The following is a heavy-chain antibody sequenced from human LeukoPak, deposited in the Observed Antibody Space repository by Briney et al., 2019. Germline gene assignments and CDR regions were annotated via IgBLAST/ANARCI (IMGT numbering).Heavy chain of an antibody. CDR2: IYSGGST. CDR1: GFTVSSNY. Sequence: PGGSLRLSCAASGFTVSSNYMSWVRQAPGKGLEWVSVIYSGGSTYYADSMKGRFTISRDNSKNTLYLQMNSLRAEDTAVYYCARVTPYYYDSSGYYYAGYDAFDIWGQGTMVTVSS. D-gene: IGHD3-22*01. V-gene: IGHV3-66*02. CDR3: ARVTPYYYDSSGYYYAGYDAFDI. J-gene: IGHJ3*02.